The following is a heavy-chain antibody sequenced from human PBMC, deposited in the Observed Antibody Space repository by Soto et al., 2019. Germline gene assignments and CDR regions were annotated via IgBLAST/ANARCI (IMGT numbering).Heavy chain of an antibody. CDR1: VASISNYY. Sequence: PSETLCINSIFSVASISNYYWSWVRQPPGRGLDWIGYILYTGNANYNPSLKSRVTMSEDASKNQVYLKISSLTAADTAVYYCARAAYGPGSYYASYFYYALDVWGQGTTVTVSS. V-gene: IGHV4-59*12. CDR3: ARAAYGPGSYYASYFYYALDV. CDR2: ILYTGNA. D-gene: IGHD3-10*01. J-gene: IGHJ6*01.